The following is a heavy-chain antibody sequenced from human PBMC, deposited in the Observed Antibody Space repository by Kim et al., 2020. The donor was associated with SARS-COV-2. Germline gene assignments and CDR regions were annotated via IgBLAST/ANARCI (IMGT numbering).Heavy chain of an antibody. V-gene: IGHV3-30*04. J-gene: IGHJ5*02. CDR1: GFTFSSYA. D-gene: IGHD3-10*01. CDR2: ISYDGSNK. Sequence: GGSLRLSCAASGFTFSSYAMHWVRQAPGKGLEWVAVISYDGSNKYYADSVKGRFTISRDNSKNTLYLQMNSLRAEDTAVYYCARDRGSGSAGGWFDPWGQGTLVTVSS. CDR3: ARDRGSGSAGGWFDP.